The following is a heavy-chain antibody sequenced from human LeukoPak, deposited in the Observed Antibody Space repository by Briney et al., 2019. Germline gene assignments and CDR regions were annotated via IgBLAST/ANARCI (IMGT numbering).Heavy chain of an antibody. V-gene: IGHV4-61*02. D-gene: IGHD1-26*01. CDR3: ARDMSGSSSLGSNIDY. CDR2: IYISGST. J-gene: IGHJ4*02. Sequence: SETLSLTCAVSGYSISRGYYWSWLRQPAGKGLEWIGRIYISGSTNYNPSLKNRVTISVDTSKNQFSLKLNSVTAADTAVYYCARDMSGSSSLGSNIDYWGQGTLVTVSS. CDR1: GYSISRGYY.